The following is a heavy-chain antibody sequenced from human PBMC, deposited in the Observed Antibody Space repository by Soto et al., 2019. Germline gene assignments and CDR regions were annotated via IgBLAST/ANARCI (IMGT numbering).Heavy chain of an antibody. D-gene: IGHD3-10*01. V-gene: IGHV3-23*01. Sequence: EVQLLESGGGLVQPGGSLRLSCAASGFTFSRYAMSWVRQAPGKGLEWVSAISGSGGSTYYADSVKGRFSISRDNSKNTLYLQMNSLRAEDTAVYYCAKGGDYGSGLFDPWGQGTLVTVSS. CDR1: GFTFSRYA. J-gene: IGHJ5*02. CDR2: ISGSGGST. CDR3: AKGGDYGSGLFDP.